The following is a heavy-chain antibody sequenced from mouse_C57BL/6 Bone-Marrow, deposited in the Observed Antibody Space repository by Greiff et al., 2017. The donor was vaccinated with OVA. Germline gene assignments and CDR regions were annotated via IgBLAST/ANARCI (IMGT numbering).Heavy chain of an antibody. CDR3: ASQGQLRDYAMDY. V-gene: IGHV1-77*01. Sequence: QVQLQQSGAELVKPGASVKISCKASGYTFTDYYINWVKQRPGQGLEWIGKIGPGSGSTCYNEKFKGKATLTADKSSSTAYMQLSSLTSEDSAVDFCASQGQLRDYAMDYWGQGTSVTVSS. D-gene: IGHD3-2*02. CDR2: IGPGSGST. CDR1: GYTFTDYY. J-gene: IGHJ4*01.